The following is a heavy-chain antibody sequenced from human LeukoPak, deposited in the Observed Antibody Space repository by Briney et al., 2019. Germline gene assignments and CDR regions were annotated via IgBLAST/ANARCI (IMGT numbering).Heavy chain of an antibody. J-gene: IGHJ4*02. V-gene: IGHV3-23*01. Sequence: PGGSLRLSCAASGFTFSSYAMSWVRQAPGKGLEWVSAISGSGGSTYYADSVKGRFTISRDNSKNTLYLQMNSLRAEDTAVYYCAKDRTYYYDSSGYYLYFDYWGQGTLVTVSS. CDR1: GFTFSSYA. CDR3: AKDRTYYYDSSGYYLYFDY. CDR2: ISGSGGST. D-gene: IGHD3-22*01.